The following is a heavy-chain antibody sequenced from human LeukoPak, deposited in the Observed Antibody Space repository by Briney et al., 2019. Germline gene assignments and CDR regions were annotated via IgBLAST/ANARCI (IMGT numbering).Heavy chain of an antibody. CDR1: GDSISRSSYY. CDR2: NYYSGST. CDR3: ARDWGVTGRPGYMDV. D-gene: IGHD6-6*01. Sequence: PSETLSLTCTVSGDSISRSSYYWSWIRQPPGKGLEWIEYNYYSGSTNYNPSLKSRVTISVDTSKNQSSLKVSSVTAADTAVYYCARDWGVTGRPGYMDVWGKGTTVTVSS. V-gene: IGHV4-61*01. J-gene: IGHJ6*03.